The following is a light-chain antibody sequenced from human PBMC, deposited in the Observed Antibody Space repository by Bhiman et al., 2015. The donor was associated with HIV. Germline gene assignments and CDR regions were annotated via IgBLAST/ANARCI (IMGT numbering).Light chain of an antibody. CDR1: TSNIGNNY. J-gene: IGLJ1*01. V-gene: IGLV1-51*02. CDR3: GTWDNSLSTGGV. CDR2: ENN. Sequence: QSVLTQPPSVSAAPGQKVTISCSGSTSNIGNNYVSWYQQLPGTAPKLLIYENNRQPSGIPDRFSGSKSGTSATLGITGLQTGDEADYYCGTWDNSLSTGGVFGTGTKVTVL.